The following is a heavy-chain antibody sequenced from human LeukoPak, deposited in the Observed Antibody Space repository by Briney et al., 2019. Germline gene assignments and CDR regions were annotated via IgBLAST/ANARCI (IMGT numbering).Heavy chain of an antibody. CDR2: MGPNSGNT. D-gene: IGHD5-24*01. J-gene: IGHJ4*02. V-gene: IGHV1-8*03. CDR1: GYTFTRFD. Sequence: ASVKVSCKASGYTFTRFDINWVRQATGQGLEWMGWMGPNSGNTGYAQKFQGRVTITRNTSISTAYMEVSSLRSEDTAVYYCARASDGYFDYWGQGTLVTVSS. CDR3: ARASDGYFDY.